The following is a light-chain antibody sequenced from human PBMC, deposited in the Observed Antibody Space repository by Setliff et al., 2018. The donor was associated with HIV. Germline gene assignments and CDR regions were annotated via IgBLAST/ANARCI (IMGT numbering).Light chain of an antibody. V-gene: IGLV2-14*01. J-gene: IGLJ1*01. CDR3: SSYTSSNTSYV. Sequence: QSALAQPASVSGSPGQSITISCTGTSSDVGGYSYVSWYQQHPGKAPKLIIYEVTNRPSGVSNRFSGFKSGNTASLTISGLQAGDEADYYCSSYTSSNTSYVFGAGTKVTVL. CDR2: EVT. CDR1: SSDVGGYSY.